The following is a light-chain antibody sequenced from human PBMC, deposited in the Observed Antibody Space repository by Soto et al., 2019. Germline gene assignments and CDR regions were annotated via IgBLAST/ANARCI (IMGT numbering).Light chain of an antibody. CDR3: AAWDDSLSGPV. J-gene: IGLJ2*01. CDR1: SSNIGSNT. CDR2: SNN. V-gene: IGLV1-44*01. Sequence: QLVLTQPPSASGTPGQRVTISCSGSSSNIGSNTVNWYQQLPGTAPKLLIYSNNQRPSAVPDRFSGSKSGTSASLAISGLQSEDEADYYCAAWDDSLSGPVFGGGTQLTVL.